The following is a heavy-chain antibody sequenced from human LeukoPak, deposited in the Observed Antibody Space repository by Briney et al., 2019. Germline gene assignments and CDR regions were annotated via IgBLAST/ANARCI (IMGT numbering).Heavy chain of an antibody. CDR2: ISYDGSNK. Sequence: GGSLRLSCAASGFTFSSYGMHWVRQAPGKGLGWVAVISYDGSNKYYADSVKGRFTISRDNSKNTLYLQMNSLRDEDTAVYYCAKTRPLDSSSWSHGDYWGQGTLVTVSS. CDR3: AKTRPLDSSSWSHGDY. D-gene: IGHD6-13*01. CDR1: GFTFSSYG. J-gene: IGHJ4*02. V-gene: IGHV3-30*18.